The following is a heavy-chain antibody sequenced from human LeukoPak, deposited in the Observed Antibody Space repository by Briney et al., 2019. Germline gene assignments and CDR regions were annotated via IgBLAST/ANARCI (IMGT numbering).Heavy chain of an antibody. D-gene: IGHD3-10*01. Sequence: SETLSLTCAVSGGSISSGGYSWSWIRQPPGKGLAWIGYIYHSGSTYYNPSLKSRVTISVDRSKNQFSLKLSSVTAADTAVYYCARDYYGSGLTGGFDPWGQGTLVTVSS. V-gene: IGHV4-30-2*01. CDR1: GGSISSGGYS. CDR3: ARDYYGSGLTGGFDP. CDR2: IYHSGST. J-gene: IGHJ5*02.